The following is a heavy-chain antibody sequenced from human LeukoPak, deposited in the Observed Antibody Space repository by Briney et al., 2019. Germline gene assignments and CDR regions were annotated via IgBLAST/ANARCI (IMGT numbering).Heavy chain of an antibody. V-gene: IGHV3-7*01. D-gene: IGHD2-2*01. CDR1: GFTFSSYA. Sequence: PGGSLRLSCAASGFTFSSYALAWVRQAPGKGLEWVANIRQDGKEKYYVDSVEGRFTISRDNADNLYLQMDSLRVEDTAVYFCARTYRRGYFDYWGQGTLVTVSS. CDR3: ARTYRRGYFDY. J-gene: IGHJ4*02. CDR2: IRQDGKEK.